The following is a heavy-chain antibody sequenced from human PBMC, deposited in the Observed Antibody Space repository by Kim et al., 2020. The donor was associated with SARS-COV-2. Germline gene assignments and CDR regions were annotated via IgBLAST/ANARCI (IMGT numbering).Heavy chain of an antibody. CDR3: ARRVLRGPSTYCSSTSCLFGYFYY. D-gene: IGHD2-2*01. J-gene: IGHJ4*02. CDR2: IYYSGST. V-gene: IGHV4-39*01. Sequence: SETLSLTCTVSGGSISSSSYYWGWIRQPPGQGLEWIGSIYYSGSTYYNPSLKSRATISVDTSKNQFSQKLSSVAAEDTAVYYCARRVLRGPSTYCSSTSCLFGYFYYWGQETMVTVSS. CDR1: GGSISSSSYY.